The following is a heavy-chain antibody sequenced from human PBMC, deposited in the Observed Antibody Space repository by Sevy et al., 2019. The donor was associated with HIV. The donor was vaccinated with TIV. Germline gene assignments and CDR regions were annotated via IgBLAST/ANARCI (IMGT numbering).Heavy chain of an antibody. CDR3: AREGATVTTSYAFDI. CDR1: GDSISDYY. J-gene: IGHJ3*02. V-gene: IGHV4-59*01. CDR2: FYYGSGTT. Sequence: SETLSLTCAVSGDSISDYYWSWIRQPPGKGLEWIGYFYYGSGTTNYNPSLKGRITISIDTSKNQFSLRVSSVTAADTAVYYCAREGATVTTSYAFDIWGQGTMVTVSS. D-gene: IGHD4-4*01.